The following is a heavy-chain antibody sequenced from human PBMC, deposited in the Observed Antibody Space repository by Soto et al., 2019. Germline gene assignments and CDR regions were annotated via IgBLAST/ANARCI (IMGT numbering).Heavy chain of an antibody. D-gene: IGHD1-7*01. CDR2: IWNDGTNK. CDR1: GFTFSSYA. Sequence: QVQLVESGGGVVQPGRSLRLSCAASGFTFSSYAMYWVRQAPGKGLEWVAVIWNDGTNKYYADSVKGRFTISRDNSKTTLYLQMNSLRAEDTAVYYCARDNWNYVSAFDIWGQGTMVTVSS. V-gene: IGHV3-33*01. J-gene: IGHJ3*02. CDR3: ARDNWNYVSAFDI.